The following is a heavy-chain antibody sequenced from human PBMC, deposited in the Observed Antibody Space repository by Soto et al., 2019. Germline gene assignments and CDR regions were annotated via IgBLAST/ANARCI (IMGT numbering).Heavy chain of an antibody. Sequence: GASVKVSCKSSGFTFSSYGINWVRQAPGQGLQWMGWIRAYSGYTNYAQNLQVRVTMTTDTSASTVYMELRSLRSDDTAIYYCARDWWGGDIGMHRNWRDPWGRRSMVTV. J-gene: IGHJ5*02. D-gene: IGHD5-12*01. CDR2: IRAYSGYT. V-gene: IGHV1-18*01. CDR1: GFTFSSYG. CDR3: ARDWWGGDIGMHRNWRDP.